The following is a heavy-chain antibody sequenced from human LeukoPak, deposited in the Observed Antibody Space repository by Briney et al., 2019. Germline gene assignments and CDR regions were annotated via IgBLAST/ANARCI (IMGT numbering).Heavy chain of an antibody. CDR1: GYSISSGYY. D-gene: IGHD6-13*01. Sequence: KPSETLSLTCTVSGYSISSGYYWGWIRQPPGKGLEWIGSIYPSWSPYYNLSPKTLVTISVDTSKNQFSLKLSSVTAADTAVYYCARDLAAAGLDAFDIWGQGTMVTVSS. J-gene: IGHJ3*02. V-gene: IGHV4-38-2*02. CDR2: IYPSWSP. CDR3: ARDLAAAGLDAFDI.